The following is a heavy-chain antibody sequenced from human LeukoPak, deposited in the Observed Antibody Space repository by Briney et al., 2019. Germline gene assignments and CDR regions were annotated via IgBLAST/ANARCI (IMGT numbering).Heavy chain of an antibody. CDR3: ARRLGEDFDY. Sequence: SETLSLTCTVSGGSISNYYWSWIRQPPGKGLQWIGYIYYSGSTNYNPSLKSRVTISVDTSKNQFSLKLSSVTAADTAVYYCARRLGEDFDYWGQGTLVTVSS. J-gene: IGHJ4*02. CDR2: IYYSGST. D-gene: IGHD1-26*01. CDR1: GGSISNYY. V-gene: IGHV4-59*08.